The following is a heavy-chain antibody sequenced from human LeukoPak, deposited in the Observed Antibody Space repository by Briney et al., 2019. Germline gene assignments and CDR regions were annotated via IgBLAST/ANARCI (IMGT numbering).Heavy chain of an antibody. CDR1: GYTFTSYD. Sequence: ASVKVSCKASGYTFTSYDINWVRPATGQGLEWMGWMNPNSGNTGYAQKFQGRVTMTRNTSISTAYMELSSLRSEDTAVYYCAIYDILTGALDYWGQGTLVTVSS. V-gene: IGHV1-8*01. CDR3: AIYDILTGALDY. D-gene: IGHD3-9*01. CDR2: MNPNSGNT. J-gene: IGHJ4*02.